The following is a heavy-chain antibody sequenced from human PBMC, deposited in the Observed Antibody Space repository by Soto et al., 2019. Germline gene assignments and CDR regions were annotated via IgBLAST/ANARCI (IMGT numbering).Heavy chain of an antibody. CDR2: IYYSGST. V-gene: IGHV4-39*01. D-gene: IGHD2-8*02. CDR1: GGSFSSSSYY. CDR3: ARTGPYFNWLDP. Sequence: SETLSLTCTVSGGSFSSSSYYWGWIRQPPGKGLEWIGTIYYSGSTYYNPSLKSRVTISVDTSKNQFSLKLSSVTAADTAVYYCARTGPYFNWLDPWGQGTLVTVSS. J-gene: IGHJ5*02.